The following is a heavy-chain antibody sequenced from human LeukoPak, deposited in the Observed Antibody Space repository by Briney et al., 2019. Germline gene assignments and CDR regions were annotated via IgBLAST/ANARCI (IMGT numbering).Heavy chain of an antibody. Sequence: GESLKISCKGSGYSFSTYWIGWVRQMPGKGLEWMGIIYPGDFDTRYSPSFQGQVTISVDKSISTAYLQWGSLKASDTAIYYCARTTWKLVDPYYFDYWGQGTLVTVSS. D-gene: IGHD2-2*01. CDR3: ARTTWKLVDPYYFDY. J-gene: IGHJ4*02. CDR2: IYPGDFDT. CDR1: GYSFSTYW. V-gene: IGHV5-51*01.